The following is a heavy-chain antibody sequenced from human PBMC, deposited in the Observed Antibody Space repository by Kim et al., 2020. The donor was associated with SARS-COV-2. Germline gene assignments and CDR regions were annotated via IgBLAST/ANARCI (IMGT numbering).Heavy chain of an antibody. CDR2: IYYSGST. CDR3: ARLAGVVAATPSFDY. J-gene: IGHJ4*02. Sequence: SETLSLTCTVSGGSISSSSYYWGWIRQPPGKGLEWIGSIYYSGSTYYNPSLKSRVTISVDTSKNQFSLKLSSVTAADTAVYYCARLAGVVAATPSFDYWGQGTLVTVSS. V-gene: IGHV4-39*01. CDR1: GGSISSSSYY. D-gene: IGHD2-15*01.